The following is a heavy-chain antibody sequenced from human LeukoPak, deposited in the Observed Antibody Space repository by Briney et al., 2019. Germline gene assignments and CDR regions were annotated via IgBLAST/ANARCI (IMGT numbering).Heavy chain of an antibody. CDR3: ARDRGYSYGRYYFYYGMDV. D-gene: IGHD5-18*01. CDR2: INSDGSST. CDR1: GFTFSSYW. J-gene: IGHJ6*02. V-gene: IGHV3-74*01. Sequence: GGSLRLSCAASGFTFSSYWMHWVRQAPGKGLVWVSRINSDGSSTSYADSVKGRFTISRDNAKNTLYLQMNSLRAEDTAVYYCARDRGYSYGRYYFYYGMDVWGQGTTVTVSS.